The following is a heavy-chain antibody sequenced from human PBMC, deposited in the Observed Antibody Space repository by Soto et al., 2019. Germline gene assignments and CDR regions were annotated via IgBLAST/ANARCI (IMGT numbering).Heavy chain of an antibody. D-gene: IGHD3-10*01. Sequence: SETLSLTCTVSGGSISSGGYYWSWIRQHPGKGLEWIGYIYYSGSTYYNPSLKSRVTISVDTSKNQFSLKLSSVTAADTAVYYCARDSSLYGSGSYYPYYYYGMDVWGQGTTVTVSS. J-gene: IGHJ6*02. V-gene: IGHV4-31*03. CDR2: IYYSGST. CDR1: GGSISSGGYY. CDR3: ARDSSLYGSGSYYPYYYYGMDV.